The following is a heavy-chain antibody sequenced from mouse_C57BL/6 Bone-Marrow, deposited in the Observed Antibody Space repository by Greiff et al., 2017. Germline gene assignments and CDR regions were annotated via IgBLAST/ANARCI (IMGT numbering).Heavy chain of an antibody. J-gene: IGHJ4*01. V-gene: IGHV1-50*01. CDR1: GYTFTSSW. D-gene: IGHD2-5*01. CDR3: ARDYYSNSYAMDY. CDR2: IDPSDSYT. Sequence: QVQLQQPWAELVKPGASVKLSYKASGYTFTSSWMQWVKQRPGQGLEWIGEIDPSDSYTNYNQKFKGKATLTVDTSSSTAYMPLSSLTSEDSAVYYCARDYYSNSYAMDYWGQGTSVTVSS.